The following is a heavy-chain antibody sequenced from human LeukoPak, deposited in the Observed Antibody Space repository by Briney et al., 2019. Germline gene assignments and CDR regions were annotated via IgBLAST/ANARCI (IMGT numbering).Heavy chain of an antibody. D-gene: IGHD5-18*01. V-gene: IGHV3-23*01. Sequence: GGSLRLSCAASGFTFSSYAMSWVRQAPGKGLEWVSAISGSGGSTYYADSVEGRFTISRDNSKNTLYLQMNSLRAEDTAVYYCAKDDSYGYDYFDYWGQGTLVTVSS. CDR1: GFTFSSYA. CDR3: AKDDSYGYDYFDY. J-gene: IGHJ4*02. CDR2: ISGSGGST.